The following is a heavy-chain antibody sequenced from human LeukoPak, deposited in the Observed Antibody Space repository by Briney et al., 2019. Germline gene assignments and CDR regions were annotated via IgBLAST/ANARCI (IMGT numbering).Heavy chain of an antibody. V-gene: IGHV4-39*01. CDR3: ARLYSYGDHHIDY. J-gene: IGHJ4*02. Sequence: SETLSLTCTVSGDSISSSSYYWGWIRQPPGKGLEWIGRIYYSGSTYYNPPLKGRVTISVDTSKNQFSLKLSSVTAADTAVYYCARLYSYGDHHIDYWGQGTLVTVSS. D-gene: IGHD4-17*01. CDR2: IYYSGST. CDR1: GDSISSSSYY.